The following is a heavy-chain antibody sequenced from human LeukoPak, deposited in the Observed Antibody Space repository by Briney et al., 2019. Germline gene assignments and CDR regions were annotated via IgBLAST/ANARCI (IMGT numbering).Heavy chain of an antibody. CDR1: GFTFSSYA. D-gene: IGHD3-3*01. CDR2: ISGSGEST. J-gene: IGHJ4*02. V-gene: IGHV3-23*01. CDR3: AKEFVKYYDFWSGYYHFDY. Sequence: QPGGSLRLSCAASGFTFSSYAMSWVRQAPGKGLEWVSGISGSGESTYYADSVKGRFAISRDNFKNTLYLQMNSLRAEDTAVYYCAKEFVKYYDFWSGYYHFDYWGQGTLATVSS.